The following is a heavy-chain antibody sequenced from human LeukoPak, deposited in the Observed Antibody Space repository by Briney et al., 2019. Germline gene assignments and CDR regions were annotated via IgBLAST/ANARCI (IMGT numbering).Heavy chain of an antibody. J-gene: IGHJ4*02. CDR3: AKYPASGGYFDY. Sequence: GRCLRLSWAASGFTFSTYSMSWVRQAPGKGLEWVSGISGSGGNTYYADSMKGRFTISRDNSKNTLYLQMNSLRAEDTAIFYCAKYPASGGYFDYWGQGTPVTVSS. CDR1: GFTFSTYS. CDR2: ISGSGGNT. D-gene: IGHD6-13*01. V-gene: IGHV3-23*01.